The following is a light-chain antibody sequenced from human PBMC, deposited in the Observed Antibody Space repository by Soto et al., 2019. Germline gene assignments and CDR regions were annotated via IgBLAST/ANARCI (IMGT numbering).Light chain of an antibody. J-gene: IGKJ1*01. V-gene: IGKV1-5*03. CDR3: QHYNTYPWT. CDR2: KAS. CDR1: QSISSW. Sequence: DIQMTQSPSTLSASVGGRVTITCRASQSISSWVAWYQQKPGKGPKLLIYKASHLESGVPSRFSGSGSGTEFTLTISSLQPGDFATYYCQHYNTYPWTFGHGTKV.